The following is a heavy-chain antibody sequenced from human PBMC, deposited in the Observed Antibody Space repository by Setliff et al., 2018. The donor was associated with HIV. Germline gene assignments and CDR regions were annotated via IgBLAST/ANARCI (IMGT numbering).Heavy chain of an antibody. V-gene: IGHV4-39*01. CDR1: GGSISSGSYY. CDR3: ARHSPTYCSGTSCYDNWFDP. J-gene: IGHJ5*02. Sequence: SETLSLTCTVSGGSISSGSYYWSWIRQPAGKGLEWIGTIYYSGSTYYNPSLKSRVTISVDTSKNQFSLKLSSVTAADTAAYYCARHSPTYCSGTSCYDNWFDPWGQGTLVTVSS. D-gene: IGHD2-2*01. CDR2: IYYSGST.